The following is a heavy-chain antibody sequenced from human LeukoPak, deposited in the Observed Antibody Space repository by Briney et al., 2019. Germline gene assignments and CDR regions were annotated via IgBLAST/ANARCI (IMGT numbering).Heavy chain of an antibody. V-gene: IGHV5-51*01. Sequence: GESLKISCLCAGYTFTKYGLVWVRQMPGKGLEWMAIIYPGDSDTRYSPSFQGQVTISADKSISTAYLQWSSLKASDTAMYYCASQASFAARITYWGQGTLVTVSS. CDR2: IYPGDSDT. CDR3: ASQASFAARITY. CDR1: GYTFTKYG. D-gene: IGHD6-6*01. J-gene: IGHJ4*02.